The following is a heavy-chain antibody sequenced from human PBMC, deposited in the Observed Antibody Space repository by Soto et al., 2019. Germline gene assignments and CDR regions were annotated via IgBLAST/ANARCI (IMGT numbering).Heavy chain of an antibody. CDR2: ITHILGIA. J-gene: IGHJ6*02. D-gene: IGHD3-10*01. Sequence: QVQLVQSGAEVKKPGSSVKVSCKASGGTFSSYTISWVRQAPGQGLEWMGRITHILGIANYAQKFQGRVTITADKSTSTAYMELSSLRSEDTAVYYCARFRGSYGMDVWGQGTTVTVSS. CDR1: GGTFSSYT. V-gene: IGHV1-69*02. CDR3: ARFRGSYGMDV.